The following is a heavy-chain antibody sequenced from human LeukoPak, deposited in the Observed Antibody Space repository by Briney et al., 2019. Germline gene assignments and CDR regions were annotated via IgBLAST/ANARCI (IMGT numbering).Heavy chain of an antibody. CDR1: GYTFTSYY. CDR3: TRGFDT. Sequence: ASVKVSCKASGYTFTSYYVHWVRQAPGQGLEWMGIIKPSGGSANYAQKLQGRVTMTCDTSTSTVYMELSSLRSEDSAVYYCTRGFDTWGQGILVTVSS. V-gene: IGHV1-46*04. CDR2: IKPSGGSA. J-gene: IGHJ5*02.